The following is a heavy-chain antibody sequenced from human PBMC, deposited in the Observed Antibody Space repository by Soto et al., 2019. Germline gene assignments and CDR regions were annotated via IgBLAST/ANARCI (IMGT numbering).Heavy chain of an antibody. CDR3: GRGGDSVLLVYASTTPGPRYGMDV. CDR1: GYTFTSYY. V-gene: IGHV1-46*01. CDR2: INPSGGST. D-gene: IGHD2-8*01. J-gene: IGHJ6*02. Sequence: QVQLLQSGAEVKKPGASVKVSCKASGYTFTSYYMHWVRQAPGQGLEWMGIINPSGGSTGYAQKYQGRVTMTMDTCTSRVYLELSSLRAEDTGVVYCGRGGDSVLLVYASTTPGPRYGMDVWGQGTTVTVSS.